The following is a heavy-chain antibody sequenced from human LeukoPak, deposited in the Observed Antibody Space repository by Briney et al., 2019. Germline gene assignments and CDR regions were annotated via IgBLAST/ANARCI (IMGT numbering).Heavy chain of an antibody. CDR2: ISAYNGNT. Sequence: ASVKVSCKASGYTFTCYGISWVRQAPGQGLEWMGWISAYNGNTNYAQKLQGRVTMTTDTSTSTAYMELRSLRSDDTAVYYCARDPEQLAYCGGDCYGYFQHWGQGTLVTVSS. J-gene: IGHJ1*01. D-gene: IGHD2-21*02. CDR1: GYTFTCYG. V-gene: IGHV1-18*01. CDR3: ARDPEQLAYCGGDCYGYFQH.